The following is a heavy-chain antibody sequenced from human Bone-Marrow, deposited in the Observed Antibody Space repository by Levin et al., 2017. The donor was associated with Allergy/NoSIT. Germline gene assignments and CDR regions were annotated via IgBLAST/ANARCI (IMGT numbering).Heavy chain of an antibody. D-gene: IGHD3-3*01. J-gene: IGHJ4*02. CDR3: ARWGGFYLDY. CDR2: IKEDGSGT. V-gene: IGHV3-7*01. Sequence: PGGSLRLSCAVSGFTFSTYWMSWVRQAPGKGLEWVANIKEDGSGTYYVDSVKGRFTISRDNAKNSLFLQMDSLRAEDTAVYYCARWGGFYLDYWGQGTLVTVSS. CDR1: GFTFSTYW.